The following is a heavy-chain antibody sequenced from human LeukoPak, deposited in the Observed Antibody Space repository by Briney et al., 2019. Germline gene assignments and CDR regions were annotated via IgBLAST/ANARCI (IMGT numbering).Heavy chain of an antibody. V-gene: IGHV4-59*01. D-gene: IGHD3-22*01. CDR2: IYNTGST. Sequence: GSLRLSCAASGFTFSSYAMSWIRQSPGKGLEWIGYIYNTGSTNYYASLRSRVTISRDTSNNRLSLKLTSVTAADTAVYYCARTSSYNTRGYYSYYFDFWGQGTLVTVSS. CDR3: ARTSSYNTRGYYSYYFDF. CDR1: GFTFSSYA. J-gene: IGHJ4*02.